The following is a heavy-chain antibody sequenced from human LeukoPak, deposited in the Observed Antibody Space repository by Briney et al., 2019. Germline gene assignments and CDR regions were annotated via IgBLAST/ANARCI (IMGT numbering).Heavy chain of an antibody. Sequence: GGSLRLSCEVSGFTFSEYWMTWVRQAPGRGLEWVAKIKEDGSEKYYVDSVKGRFTISRDNAKNSLYLQMNSLRAEDTAVYYCARVDSGTYYPPLFDYWGQGTLVTVSS. CDR2: IKEDGSEK. J-gene: IGHJ4*02. V-gene: IGHV3-7*01. D-gene: IGHD1-26*01. CDR3: ARVDSGTYYPPLFDY. CDR1: GFTFSEYW.